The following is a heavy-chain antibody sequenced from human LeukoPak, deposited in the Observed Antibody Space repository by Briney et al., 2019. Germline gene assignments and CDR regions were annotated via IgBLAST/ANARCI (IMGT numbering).Heavy chain of an antibody. Sequence: SETLSLTCAVYGGSFSGYYWSWIRQPPGKGLEWIGEINHSGSTNYNPSLKSRVTISVDTSKNQFSLKLSSVTAADTAVYYCARGNPSIAARQPLDYWGQGTLVTVS. CDR1: GGSFSGYY. J-gene: IGHJ4*02. CDR2: INHSGST. CDR3: ARGNPSIAARQPLDY. D-gene: IGHD6-6*01. V-gene: IGHV4-34*01.